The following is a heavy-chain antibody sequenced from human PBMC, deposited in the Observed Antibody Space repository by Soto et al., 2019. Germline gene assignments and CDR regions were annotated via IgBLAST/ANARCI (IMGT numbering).Heavy chain of an antibody. J-gene: IGHJ4*02. V-gene: IGHV3-30*18. D-gene: IGHD6-19*01. CDR3: AKGGRQWLVTSDFNY. CDR1: GFSISTYG. Sequence: GGSLRLSCVASGFSISTYGMHWVRQAPGKGLEWVAVISRDGSNKLYADSVKGRFTISRDSSKNTVSLEMTSLRAEDTAVYYCAKGGRQWLVTSDFNYWGQGALVTVSS. CDR2: ISRDGSNK.